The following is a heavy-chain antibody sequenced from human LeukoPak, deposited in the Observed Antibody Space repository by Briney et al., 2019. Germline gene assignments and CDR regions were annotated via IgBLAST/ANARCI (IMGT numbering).Heavy chain of an antibody. CDR2: IYLGGKT. V-gene: IGHV4-59*01. Sequence: PSETLSLTCTVSGGSISSYFWSWVRQPPGKGLEWIGYIYLGGKTYYNPSLKSRVSISLDRSKNQFSLKLSSVTAADTAVYYCARGPAYSSSPYFQHWGQGTLVTVSS. D-gene: IGHD6-13*01. CDR3: ARGPAYSSSPYFQH. J-gene: IGHJ1*01. CDR1: GGSISSYF.